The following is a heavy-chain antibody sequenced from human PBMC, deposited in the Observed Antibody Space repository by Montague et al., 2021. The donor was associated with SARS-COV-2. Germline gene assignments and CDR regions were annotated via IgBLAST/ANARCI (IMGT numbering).Heavy chain of an antibody. CDR3: AFYGDYALDY. CDR2: ISWNSGSI. J-gene: IGHJ4*02. Sequence: SLRLSCSASGVTFDDYAMHWVRQAPGKGLEWVSGISWNSGSIGYXDSVKGRFTISRDNAKNSLYLQMNSLRAEDTALYYCAFYGDYALDYWGQGTLVTVSS. CDR1: GVTFDDYA. V-gene: IGHV3-9*01. D-gene: IGHD4-17*01.